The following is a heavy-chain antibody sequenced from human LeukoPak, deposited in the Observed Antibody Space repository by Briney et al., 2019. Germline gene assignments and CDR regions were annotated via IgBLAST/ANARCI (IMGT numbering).Heavy chain of an antibody. CDR2: ISGSGGST. CDR1: RFTFSSYA. Sequence: GGSLRLSCAASRFTFSSYAMLWVRQAPGKGLEWVSAISGSGGSTYYADSVKGRFTISRDNSENTLYLQMNSLRIEDAGVYYCARPSDHYYYYFYMDVWGQGTTVTVPS. V-gene: IGHV3-23*01. CDR3: ARPSDHYYYYFYMDV. J-gene: IGHJ6*03.